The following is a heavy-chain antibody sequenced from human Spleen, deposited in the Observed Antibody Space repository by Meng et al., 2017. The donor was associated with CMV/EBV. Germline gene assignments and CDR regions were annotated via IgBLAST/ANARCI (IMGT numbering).Heavy chain of an antibody. Sequence: SVKVSCKASGGTFSSYAISWVRQAPGQGLEWMGGIIPIFGTAIYAQKFQGRVTITTDESTSTAYMELSSLRSEDTAVYYCARAFSIDTAMVNYYYGMDVWGQGTTVTVSS. CDR1: GGTFSSYA. V-gene: IGHV1-69*05. J-gene: IGHJ6*02. CDR3: ARAFSIDTAMVNYYYGMDV. D-gene: IGHD5-18*01. CDR2: IIPIFGTA.